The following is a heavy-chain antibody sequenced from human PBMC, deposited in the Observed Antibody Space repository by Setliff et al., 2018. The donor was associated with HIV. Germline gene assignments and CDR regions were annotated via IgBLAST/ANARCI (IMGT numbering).Heavy chain of an antibody. CDR2: INWNNQAT. CDR3: VRDENFYGDPPGA. D-gene: IGHD4-17*01. Sequence: TGGSLRLSCAASGFSFNEYAMSWVRQVPGKGLEWVSGINWNNQATGYADSVKGRFTISRDNAKNSLFLQMNSLRAEDTALYHCVRDENFYGDPPGAWGQGTMVTVSS. CDR1: GFSFNEYA. J-gene: IGHJ4*02. V-gene: IGHV3-20*01.